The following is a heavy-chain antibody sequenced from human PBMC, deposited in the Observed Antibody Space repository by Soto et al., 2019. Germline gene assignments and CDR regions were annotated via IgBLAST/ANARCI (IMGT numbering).Heavy chain of an antibody. CDR3: AKALVPDNYYDSSGPRSYFDY. V-gene: IGHV3-48*01. CDR2: ISSSSSTI. D-gene: IGHD3-22*01. CDR1: RFTFSSYS. Sequence: GGSLRLSCAASRFTFSSYSMNWVRQAPGKGLEWVSYISSSSSTIYYADSVKGRFTISRDNAKNSLYLQMNSLRAEDTAVYYCAKALVPDNYYDSSGPRSYFDYWGQGTLVTVSS. J-gene: IGHJ4*02.